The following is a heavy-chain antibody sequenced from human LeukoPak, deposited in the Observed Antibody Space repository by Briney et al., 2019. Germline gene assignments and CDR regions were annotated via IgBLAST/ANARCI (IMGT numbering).Heavy chain of an antibody. CDR3: ARDEAVAGKSIDY. CDR2: ISTYNGDT. V-gene: IGHV1-18*01. D-gene: IGHD6-19*01. Sequence: ASVKLSCKSSGYTFSSYGISWVRQAPGQGLEWMGWISTYNGDTNYAQKVQGRFTMTTDTSTNTAYLEVRSLRSDDTAVYYCARDEAVAGKSIDYWGQGTLVTVSS. CDR1: GYTFSSYG. J-gene: IGHJ4*02.